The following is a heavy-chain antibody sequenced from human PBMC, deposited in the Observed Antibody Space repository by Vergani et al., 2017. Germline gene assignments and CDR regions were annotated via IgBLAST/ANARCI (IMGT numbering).Heavy chain of an antibody. V-gene: IGHV3-7*01. D-gene: IGHD3-10*01. Sequence: VQLVESGGGLVKPGGSLRLSCAASGFTFSDYYMSWIRQAPGKGLEWVANIKQDGSEKYYVDSVKGRFTISRDNAKNSLYLQMNSLRAEDTAVYYCARDDLWFGESWFDPWGQGTLVTVSS. CDR1: GFTFSDYY. CDR2: IKQDGSEK. CDR3: ARDDLWFGESWFDP. J-gene: IGHJ5*02.